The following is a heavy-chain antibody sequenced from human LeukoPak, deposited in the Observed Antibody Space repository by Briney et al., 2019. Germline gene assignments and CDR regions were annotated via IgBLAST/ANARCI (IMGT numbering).Heavy chain of an antibody. Sequence: PGGSLRLSCTASGFTFSSHAMTWVRQAPGKGLEWGSSITGSGASTFYAASVKGRFTISRDNSKNTLYLQMNNLRAEDTAVYYCAKLGISDGIDYWGQGTLVTVSS. D-gene: IGHD3-16*01. V-gene: IGHV3-23*01. CDR2: ITGSGAST. CDR3: AKLGISDGIDY. J-gene: IGHJ4*02. CDR1: GFTFSSHA.